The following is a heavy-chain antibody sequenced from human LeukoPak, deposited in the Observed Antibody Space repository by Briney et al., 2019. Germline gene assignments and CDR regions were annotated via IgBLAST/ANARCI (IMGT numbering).Heavy chain of an antibody. CDR3: TRGGPIVVVVAATEFDP. J-gene: IGHJ5*02. D-gene: IGHD2-15*01. CDR2: IRSKAYGGTT. V-gene: IGHV3-49*03. Sequence: GGSPRLSCTASGFTFGDYAMSWFRQAPGKGLEWVGFIRSKAYGGTTEYAASVKGRFIISRDDSKSIAYLQMNSLKTEDTAVYYCTRGGPIVVVVAATEFDPWGQGTLVTVSS. CDR1: GFTFGDYA.